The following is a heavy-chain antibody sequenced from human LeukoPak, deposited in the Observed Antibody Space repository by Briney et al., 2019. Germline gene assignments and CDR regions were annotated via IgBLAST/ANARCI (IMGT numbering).Heavy chain of an antibody. D-gene: IGHD3-16*01. CDR2: MGIVGDT. V-gene: IGHV3-13*01. CDR3: VRSQGGNAEFDY. Sequence: GGSLRLSCAASGFTLSNYDMHWVRQATGKGLEWVSRMGIVGDTYYSGSVKGRFTVSRENAKNSLNLQMNSLRAGDTALYYCVRSQGGNAEFDYWGQGTLVSVSS. J-gene: IGHJ4*02. CDR1: GFTLSNYD.